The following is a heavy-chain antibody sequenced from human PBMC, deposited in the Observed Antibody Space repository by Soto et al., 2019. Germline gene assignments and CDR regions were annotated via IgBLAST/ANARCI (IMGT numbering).Heavy chain of an antibody. V-gene: IGHV3-30*18. CDR1: GFTVSRYG. J-gene: IGHJ3*02. CDR2: ISYDGSNK. Sequence: SLRLSCAASGFTVSRYGRHWVRQAPGKGLEWVAVISYDGSNKYYADSVKGRFTISRDNSKNTLYLQMNSLRAEDTAVYYCAKLYGPDAFDIWGQGTMVTVSS. D-gene: IGHD3-10*01. CDR3: AKLYGPDAFDI.